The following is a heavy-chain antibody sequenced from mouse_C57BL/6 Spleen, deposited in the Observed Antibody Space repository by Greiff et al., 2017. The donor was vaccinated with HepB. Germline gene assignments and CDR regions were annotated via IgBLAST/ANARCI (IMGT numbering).Heavy chain of an antibody. D-gene: IGHD2-9*01. CDR1: GYTFTDYE. J-gene: IGHJ4*01. CDR3: TKSYYGYDGYAMDY. V-gene: IGHV1-15*01. CDR2: IDPETGGT. Sequence: QVHVKQSGAELVRPGASVTLSCKASGYTFTDYEMHWVKQTPVHGLEWIGAIDPETGGTAYNQKFKGKAILTADKSSSTAYMELRSLTSEDSAVYYCTKSYYGYDGYAMDYWGQGTSVTVSS.